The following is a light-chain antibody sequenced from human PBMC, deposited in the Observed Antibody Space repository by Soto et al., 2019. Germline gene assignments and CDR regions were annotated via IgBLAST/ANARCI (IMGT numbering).Light chain of an antibody. Sequence: EIVLTQSPGTVSLSPGEGATLSCRASQSLGSTYLAWYQQKPGQAPRLLIYGASNRATGIPDRFSGSGSGTDFTFTISRLEPEDFAVYYCQQYGSSPITFGQGTRLEIK. CDR1: QSLGSTY. CDR2: GAS. J-gene: IGKJ5*01. V-gene: IGKV3-20*01. CDR3: QQYGSSPIT.